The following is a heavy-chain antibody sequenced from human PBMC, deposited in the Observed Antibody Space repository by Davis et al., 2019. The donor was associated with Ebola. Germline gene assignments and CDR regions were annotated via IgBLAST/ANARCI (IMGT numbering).Heavy chain of an antibody. Sequence: GESLKISCAASGFTFSGSAMHWVRQASGKGLEWVGRIRSKANSYATAYAASVKGRFTISRDDSKNTAYLQMNSLKTEDTAVYYCARQYGSFDYWGQGTLVTVSS. J-gene: IGHJ4*02. CDR3: ARQYGSFDY. D-gene: IGHD4-17*01. CDR2: IRSKANSYAT. V-gene: IGHV3-73*01. CDR1: GFTFSGSA.